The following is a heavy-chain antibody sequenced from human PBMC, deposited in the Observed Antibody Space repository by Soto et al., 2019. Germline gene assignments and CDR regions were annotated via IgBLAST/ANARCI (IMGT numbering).Heavy chain of an antibody. D-gene: IGHD2-15*01. CDR3: ARGGNCFDT. CDR2: IDQGGGEK. V-gene: IGHV3-7*03. CDR1: GFSFSTYW. J-gene: IGHJ5*02. Sequence: EVQLVESGGGLVQPGGSLRLSCAASGFSFSTYWMAWVRQAPGNGLDWGANIDQGGGEKYYVDSVRGRFTITIDNAKNSLYRQLNSLSYEDTAIYYCARGGNCFDTWGQGTLVSVSS.